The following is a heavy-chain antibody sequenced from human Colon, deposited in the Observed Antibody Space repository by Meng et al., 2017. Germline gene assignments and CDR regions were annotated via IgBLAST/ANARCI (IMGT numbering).Heavy chain of an antibody. V-gene: IGHV4-34*01. Sequence: VHLLQVGAGMLQPSETLALTWDCYSRSIIVFYFTWTRQPPGKGLEWVGEIHPSGSTYYSQSLQSRVNITLDTSKNQFSLTLSSMTAADTAVYYCARGVDWAKSGNFWGQGTLVTVSS. CDR1: SRSIIVFY. CDR2: IHPSGST. J-gene: IGHJ4*02. CDR3: ARGVDWAKSGNF. D-gene: IGHD3-9*01.